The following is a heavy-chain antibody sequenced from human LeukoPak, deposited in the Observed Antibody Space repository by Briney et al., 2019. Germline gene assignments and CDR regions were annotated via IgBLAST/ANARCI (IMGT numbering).Heavy chain of an antibody. CDR1: GGSISSYY. Sequence: SETLSLTCTVSGGSISSYYWSWIRQPPGKGLEWIGYIYYSGSTNYNPSLKSRVTTSVDTSKNQFSLKLSSVTAADTAVYYCARDLPPGDSSGWYALGYWGQGTLVTVSS. CDR3: ARDLPPGDSSGWYALGY. D-gene: IGHD6-19*01. V-gene: IGHV4-59*01. CDR2: IYYSGST. J-gene: IGHJ4*02.